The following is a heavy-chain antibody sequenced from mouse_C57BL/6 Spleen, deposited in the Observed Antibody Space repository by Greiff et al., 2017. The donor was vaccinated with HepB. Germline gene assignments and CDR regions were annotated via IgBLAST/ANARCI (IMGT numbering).Heavy chain of an antibody. CDR2: IDPSDSYT. Sequence: QVQLQQPGAELVKPGASVKLSCKASGYTFTSYWMQWVKQRPGQGLEWIGEIDPSDSYTNYNQKFKGKATLTVDTSSSTAYMQLSSLTSEDSAVYYCARDKAAQATGFADWGQGTLVTVSA. CDR3: ARDKAAQATGFAD. D-gene: IGHD3-2*02. J-gene: IGHJ3*01. CDR1: GYTFTSYW. V-gene: IGHV1-50*01.